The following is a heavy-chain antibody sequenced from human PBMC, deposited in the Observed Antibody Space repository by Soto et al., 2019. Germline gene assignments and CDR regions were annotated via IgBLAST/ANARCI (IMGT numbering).Heavy chain of an antibody. J-gene: IGHJ4*02. D-gene: IGHD2-8*02. CDR3: AKRRGVGGHFDY. CDR2: VSIGGST. V-gene: IGHV3-23*01. CDR1: GFTISSYA. Sequence: GSLRLSCAASGFTISSYAMGWVRQGPGKGLERVAVVSIGGSTDSADSVRGRFTIYRNNSKNTLSLQMNSLTAEDTAVYFCAKRRGVGGHFDYWGQGTLVTVSS.